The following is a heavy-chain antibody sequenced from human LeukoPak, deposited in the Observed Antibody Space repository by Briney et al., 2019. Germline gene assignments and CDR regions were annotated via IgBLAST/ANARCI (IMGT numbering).Heavy chain of an antibody. J-gene: IGHJ4*02. CDR2: ISGSGGST. Sequence: PGGSLRLSCAASGFTFSSYSMNWVRQAPGKGLEWVSAISGSGGSTYYAGSVKGRFTISRDNSKNTLYLQMNSLRAEDTAVYYCAKVWQQLAGFDYWGQGTLVTVSS. CDR3: AKVWQQLAGFDY. D-gene: IGHD6-13*01. V-gene: IGHV3-23*01. CDR1: GFTFSSYS.